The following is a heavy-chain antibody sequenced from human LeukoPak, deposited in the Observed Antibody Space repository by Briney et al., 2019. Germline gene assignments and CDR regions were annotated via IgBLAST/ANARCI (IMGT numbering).Heavy chain of an antibody. CDR2: MNPNSGNT. CDR3: ARGFRVRGVIIRYYYYGMDV. CDR1: GYTFTSYD. J-gene: IGHJ6*02. D-gene: IGHD3-10*01. Sequence: ASVKVSCKASGYTFTSYDINWVRQATGQGLEWMGWMNPNSGNTGYAQKFQGRVTMTRNTSISTAYMELSSLRSEDTAVYYCARGFRVRGVIIRYYYYGMDVWGQGTTVTVSS. V-gene: IGHV1-8*01.